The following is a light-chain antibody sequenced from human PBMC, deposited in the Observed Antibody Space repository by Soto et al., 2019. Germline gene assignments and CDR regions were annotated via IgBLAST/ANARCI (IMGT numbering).Light chain of an antibody. J-gene: IGKJ2*01. CDR1: QRISNK. CDR3: QQYNNWPPAYT. Sequence: EIVLPQSPATLSVSPGERATLSCSASQRISNKLDCYQQKPGQAPRLLIYDSNTRATGIPARFSGSGSGTDFPLTISSLQSEDFVVYYCQQYNNWPPAYTFGQGTKL. V-gene: IGKV3D-15*01. CDR2: DSN.